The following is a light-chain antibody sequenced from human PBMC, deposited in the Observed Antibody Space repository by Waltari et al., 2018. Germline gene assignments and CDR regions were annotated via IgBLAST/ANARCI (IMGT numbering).Light chain of an antibody. CDR2: DAS. V-gene: IGKV3-11*01. CDR1: QSVSSY. J-gene: IGKJ5*01. Sequence: EIVLTQSPATLSLSPGERATISCRASQSVSSYLVWYQQKPGQAPRLLIYDASNRATGIPARFSVSWSGTDFTLTISSLEPEVFAVYYCQQRSNWPITFGHGTRLEI. CDR3: QQRSNWPIT.